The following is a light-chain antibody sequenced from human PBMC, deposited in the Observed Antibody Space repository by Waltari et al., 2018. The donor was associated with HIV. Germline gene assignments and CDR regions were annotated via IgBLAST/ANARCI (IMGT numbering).Light chain of an antibody. V-gene: IGLV2-8*01. CDR2: DVT. CDR1: SSAVGAFQY. Sequence: QSALTQPPSASGSPGQSVTISRTGASSAVGAFQYVSWYQQHPGKAPKLLIYDVTKRPSGVPDRFSGSKSGNTASLTVSGLQAEDEAHYYCSSYAGSSMSYAFGTGTKVTVL. J-gene: IGLJ1*01. CDR3: SSYAGSSMSYA.